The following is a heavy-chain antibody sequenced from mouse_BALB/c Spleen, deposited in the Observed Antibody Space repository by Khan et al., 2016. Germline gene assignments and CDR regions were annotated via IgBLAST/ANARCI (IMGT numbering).Heavy chain of an antibody. Sequence: VQLQQSGPELVKPGASVKMSCKASGYTFTSYVMHWVKQKPGQGLEWIGYINPYNDGTKSNEKFKGKATLTSDTSSSTAYMELSSLTSEDSAVFYCTREYGNLRDYWGQGTSVTVSS. CDR3: TREYGNLRDY. V-gene: IGHV1S136*01. J-gene: IGHJ4*01. CDR2: INPYNDGT. D-gene: IGHD2-10*02. CDR1: GYTFTSYV.